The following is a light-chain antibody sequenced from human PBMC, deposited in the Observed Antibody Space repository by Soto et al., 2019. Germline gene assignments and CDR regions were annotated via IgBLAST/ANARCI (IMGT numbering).Light chain of an antibody. V-gene: IGKV1-33*01. J-gene: IGKJ2*02. CDR3: QQYDNVPCT. Sequence: DIQMTQSPSSLSASVGDRVTITCQASQDITKYLNWYQQKPGRAPKLLIYDASNLETGVPSRFSGTGSGTYFTVTISSLQPEDFATYYCQQYDNVPCTFGQGTKLEIK. CDR2: DAS. CDR1: QDITKY.